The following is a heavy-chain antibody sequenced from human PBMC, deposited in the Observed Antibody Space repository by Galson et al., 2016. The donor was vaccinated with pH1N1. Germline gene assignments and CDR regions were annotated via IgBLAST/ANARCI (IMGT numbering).Heavy chain of an antibody. J-gene: IGHJ3*02. CDR1: GHKFTSSW. D-gene: IGHD4-17*01. V-gene: IGHV5-51*01. CDR3: ARQNDYGDYRGDAFDI. CDR2: IYLGGSLI. Sequence: GAEVNKPGESLKISCKGSGHKFTSSWIGWVRQMPGKGLEWMGIIYLGGSLIRYRPSFQGQVTISADKSVNIVYLEWGSLKASDTAMYYCARQNDYGDYRGDAFDIWGQGTMVTVSS.